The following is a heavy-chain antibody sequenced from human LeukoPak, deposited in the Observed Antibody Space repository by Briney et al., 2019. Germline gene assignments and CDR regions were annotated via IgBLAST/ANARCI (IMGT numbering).Heavy chain of an antibody. Sequence: GGSLRLSCAASGFTVSSNYMSWVRQAPGKGLEWVSGISGSGGSTYYADSVKGRFTISRDNSKNTLYLQMNSLRAEDTAVYYCAEARDTYYYGDWDYWGQGTLVTVSS. D-gene: IGHD3-22*01. J-gene: IGHJ4*02. V-gene: IGHV3-23*01. CDR1: GFTVSSNY. CDR3: AEARDTYYYGDWDY. CDR2: ISGSGGST.